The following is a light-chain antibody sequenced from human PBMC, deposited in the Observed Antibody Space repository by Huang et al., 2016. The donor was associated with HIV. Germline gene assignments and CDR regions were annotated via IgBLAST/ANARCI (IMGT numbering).Light chain of an antibody. V-gene: IGKV3-15*01. CDR3: QQYNHWPRT. CDR1: QTVDSN. CDR2: DAS. Sequence: EIVLTQSPATLSVFPGEGATLSCRATQTVDSNLAWYRHKPGQAPSLLIYDASTRATGSPARFSGSGSGTEFTLTISRLQSEDFAIYYCQQYNHWPRTFGQGTKLEIK. J-gene: IGKJ2*01.